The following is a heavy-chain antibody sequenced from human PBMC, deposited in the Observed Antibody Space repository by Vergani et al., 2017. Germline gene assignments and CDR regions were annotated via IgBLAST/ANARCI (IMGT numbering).Heavy chain of an antibody. D-gene: IGHD3-22*01. CDR2: ISGSGGST. J-gene: IGHJ5*02. CDR3: AADPQSDYDSSGYYLDP. V-gene: IGHV3-23*01. Sequence: EVQLLESGGGLVQPGGSLRLSCAASGFTFSSYAMSWVRQAPGKGLEWVSAISGSGGSTYYADSVKGRFTISRDNSNNTLYLQMNSLRAEDTAVYYCAADPQSDYDSSGYYLDPWGQGTLVTVSS. CDR1: GFTFSSYA.